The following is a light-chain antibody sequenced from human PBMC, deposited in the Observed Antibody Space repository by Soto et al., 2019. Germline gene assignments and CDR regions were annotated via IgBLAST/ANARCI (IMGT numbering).Light chain of an antibody. J-gene: IGKJ1*01. CDR1: QSVGRNY. V-gene: IGKV3-20*01. CDR2: RIS. Sequence: EIVLTRSPGTLSLSPGERATLSCRASQSVGRNYLAWYQQKPGQAPRLLIHRISTRATGIPDRFSGSGSATDFTLTISRLEPDDSAVYYCQQYDKVPQTFGQGTKVDIK. CDR3: QQYDKVPQT.